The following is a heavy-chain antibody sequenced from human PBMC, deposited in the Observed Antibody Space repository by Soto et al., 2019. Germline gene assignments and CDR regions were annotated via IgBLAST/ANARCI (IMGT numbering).Heavy chain of an antibody. D-gene: IGHD5-12*01. CDR1: GFTFSNAW. CDR2: IKSKTDGGTT. J-gene: IGHJ4*02. Sequence: GGSLRLSCAASGFTFSNAWMNWVRQAPGKGLEWVGRIKSKTDGGTTDYAAPVKGKFTISRDDSKNALYLQMNSLKTEDTAVYYCTTDTSWISPPDYWGQGTLVTVSS. CDR3: TTDTSWISPPDY. V-gene: IGHV3-15*07.